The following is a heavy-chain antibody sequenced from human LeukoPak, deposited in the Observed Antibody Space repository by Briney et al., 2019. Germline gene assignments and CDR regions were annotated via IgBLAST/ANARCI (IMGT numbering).Heavy chain of an antibody. Sequence: SETLSLTCTVSGGSISSYYWGWIRQPPGKGLEWIGSIYYSGSTYYNPSLKSRVTISVDTSKNQFSLKLSSVTAADTAVYYCARQSEQLVRSFWFDPWGQGTLVTVSS. J-gene: IGHJ5*02. CDR3: ARQSEQLVRSFWFDP. V-gene: IGHV4-39*01. CDR1: GGSISSYY. CDR2: IYYSGST. D-gene: IGHD6-6*01.